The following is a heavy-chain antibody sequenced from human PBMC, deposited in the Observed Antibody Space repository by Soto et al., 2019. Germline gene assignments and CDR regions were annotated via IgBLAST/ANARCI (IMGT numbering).Heavy chain of an antibody. Sequence: ASVKVSCKVSGYTLTGLSLHWVRQAPGKGLEWMGGFDPEDGETIYAQKFQGRVTMTEDTSTDTAYMELSSLRSEATAVYFYSTVPPLFCYGSGGYFYLRHGTLDTVSS. CDR3: STVPPLFCYGSGGYFY. CDR2: FDPEDGET. CDR1: GYTLTGLS. J-gene: IGHJ4*01. V-gene: IGHV1-24*01. D-gene: IGHD3-10*01.